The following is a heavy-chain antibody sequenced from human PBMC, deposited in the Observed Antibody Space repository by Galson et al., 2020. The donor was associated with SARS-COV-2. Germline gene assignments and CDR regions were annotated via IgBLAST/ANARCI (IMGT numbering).Heavy chain of an antibody. CDR2: MSYSGTT. J-gene: IGHJ4*02. CDR3: AKAQWSSSLYYFDY. V-gene: IGHV4-39*07. CDR1: GGSISTIDYY. Sequence: SETLSLTCTVSGGSISTIDYYWAWIRQPPGKGLEWIGSMSYSGTTYYNPSLKSRVAISLDKSKNQFSLKVNSMTPADTAVYYCAKAQWSSSLYYFDYWGQGTQVTVSS. D-gene: IGHD6-13*01.